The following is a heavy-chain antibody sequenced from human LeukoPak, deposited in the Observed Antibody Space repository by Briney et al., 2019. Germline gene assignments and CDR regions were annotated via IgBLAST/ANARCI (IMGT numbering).Heavy chain of an antibody. Sequence: PGGSLRLSCVASGFTFSTHSLNWVRQAPGKGLEWISYISSSSNSIYYADSVKGRFTISRDNAKNSLYLQLNSLRAEDTAIYYCARDLGVVDYWGQGTLVTVSS. D-gene: IGHD3-16*01. CDR3: ARDLGVVDY. J-gene: IGHJ4*02. CDR1: GFTFSTHS. CDR2: ISSSSNSI. V-gene: IGHV3-48*01.